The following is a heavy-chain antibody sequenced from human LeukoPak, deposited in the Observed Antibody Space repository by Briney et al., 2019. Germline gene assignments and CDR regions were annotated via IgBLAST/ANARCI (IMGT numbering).Heavy chain of an antibody. V-gene: IGHV3-48*03. CDR2: MSSGDSST. CDR1: GFPSRTYE. J-gene: IGHJ4*02. D-gene: IGHD1-1*01. Sequence: LRPSCAALGFPSRTYEMNWVRKAPGKGLEGVSFMSSGDSSTYYADSVRGRFTISGDTAKSTLYLQMNGLTAEDTAVYYCAKVLPVHLWPFPFDFWGQGTLVTVSS. CDR3: AKVLPVHLWPFPFDF.